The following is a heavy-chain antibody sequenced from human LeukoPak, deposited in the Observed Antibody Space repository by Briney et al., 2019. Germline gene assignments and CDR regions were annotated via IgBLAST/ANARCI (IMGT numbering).Heavy chain of an antibody. CDR1: GFTFSTYA. Sequence: GGSLRLSCAASGFTFSTYARSWVRQAPGRGQEWVSANSGSGGRNYYADSVKGRFTISRDNSKDTLYLQMNSRIAQDTAVYYCAKEKESSGYFDYWGQGNLVTVSS. J-gene: IGHJ4*02. D-gene: IGHD3-10*01. V-gene: IGHV3-23*01. CDR3: AKEKESSGYFDY. CDR2: NSGSGGRN.